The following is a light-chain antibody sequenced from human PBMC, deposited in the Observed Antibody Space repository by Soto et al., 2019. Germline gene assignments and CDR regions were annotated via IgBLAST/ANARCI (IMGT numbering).Light chain of an antibody. CDR1: QSVRRSY. J-gene: IGKJ2*01. CDR3: QQYGSSPYT. V-gene: IGKV3-20*01. CDR2: ATS. Sequence: EIVLTQSPGTLSLSPGERATLSCRASQSVRRSYLAWYQQNPGQPPSLRIYATSSRATGIPDRFSGSGSGTDFTLAISRLEPEDCAVYYCQQYGSSPYTFGRGTKREIK.